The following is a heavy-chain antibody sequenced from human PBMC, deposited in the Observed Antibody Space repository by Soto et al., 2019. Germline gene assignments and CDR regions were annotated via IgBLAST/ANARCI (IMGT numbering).Heavy chain of an antibody. J-gene: IGHJ6*02. CDR1: GGSISSGGYS. D-gene: IGHD6-13*01. CDR3: ARDGGRIAAAGLYYYGMDV. V-gene: IGHV4-30-2*01. CDR2: IYHSGST. Sequence: SETLSLTCAVSGGSISSGGYSWSWIRQPPGKGLEWIGYIYHSGSTYYNPSLKSRVTISVDRSKNQFSLKLSSVTAADTAVYYCARDGGRIAAAGLYYYGMDVWGQGTTVTVSS.